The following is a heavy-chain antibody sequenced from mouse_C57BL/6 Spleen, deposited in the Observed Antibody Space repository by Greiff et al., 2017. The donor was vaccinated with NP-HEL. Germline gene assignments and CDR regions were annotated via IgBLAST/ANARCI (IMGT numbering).Heavy chain of an antibody. V-gene: IGHV1-81*01. CDR1: GYTFTSYG. J-gene: IGHJ2*01. CDR2: IYPRSGNT. Sequence: QVQLQQSGAELARPGASVKLSCKASGYTFTSYGISWVKQRTGQGLEWIGEIYPRSGNTYYNEKFKGKATLTADKSSSTAYMELRSLTSEDSAVYFCARSGTTVVDTYYFDYWGQGTTLTVSS. CDR3: ARSGTTVVDTYYFDY. D-gene: IGHD1-1*01.